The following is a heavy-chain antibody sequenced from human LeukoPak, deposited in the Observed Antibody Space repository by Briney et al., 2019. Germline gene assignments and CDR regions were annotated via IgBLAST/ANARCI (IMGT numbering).Heavy chain of an antibody. Sequence: SETLSLTCAVYGGSFSGYYWSWIRQSPGKGLEWIAEINHRGDTNYNSSVKSRVTISVDTSKNQFSLKVSSLTAADTAVYYCARGPTISETGYFDYWGQGTLVTVSS. V-gene: IGHV4-34*01. CDR2: INHRGDT. CDR3: ARGPTISETGYFDY. CDR1: GGSFSGYY. J-gene: IGHJ4*03. D-gene: IGHD1-1*01.